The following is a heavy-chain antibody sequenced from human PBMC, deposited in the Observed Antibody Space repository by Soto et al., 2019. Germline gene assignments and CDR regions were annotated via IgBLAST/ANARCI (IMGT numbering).Heavy chain of an antibody. J-gene: IGHJ3*02. CDR3: ARGLAPLPLLAFDI. Sequence: SGPTLVNRTHTLTLTCTLSGISLSTSGVGLGWIRQTPGKALDWLALVYWNDDKHYSPSLKSRLTITKDTSKNQAILTMTNMDPVHTATYYRARGLAPLPLLAFDISSQGIVITVSS. CDR1: GISLSTSGVG. CDR2: VYWNDDK. V-gene: IGHV2-5*01. D-gene: IGHD5-12*01.